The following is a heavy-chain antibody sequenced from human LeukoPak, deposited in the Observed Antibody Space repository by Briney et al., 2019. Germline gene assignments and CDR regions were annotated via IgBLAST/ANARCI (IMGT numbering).Heavy chain of an antibody. D-gene: IGHD6-6*01. CDR3: AREGLYSSSIL. CDR2: IYSGGST. V-gene: IGHV3-53*01. Sequence: GGSLRLSCAASGFTFSSNYMSWVRQAPGKGLEGVSVIYSGGSTYYADSVRGRFTISRDNSKNTLYLQMNSLRAEDTAVYYCAREGLYSSSILWGQGTLVTVSS. J-gene: IGHJ4*02. CDR1: GFTFSSNY.